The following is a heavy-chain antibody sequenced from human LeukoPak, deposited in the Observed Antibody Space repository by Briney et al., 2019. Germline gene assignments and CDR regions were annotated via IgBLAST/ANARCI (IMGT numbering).Heavy chain of an antibody. J-gene: IGHJ4*02. D-gene: IGHD3-10*01. Sequence: GGSLRLSCAASGFTFRSYWMYWVRQAPGKGLVGVSRIDSGGSSTIYADSVKGRFTISGDNAKNMLYLQMNSLRVEDTAVYYLARRHGDLGQGGLVTVSS. CDR1: GFTFRSYW. CDR2: IDSGGSST. CDR3: ARRHGD. V-gene: IGHV3-74*01.